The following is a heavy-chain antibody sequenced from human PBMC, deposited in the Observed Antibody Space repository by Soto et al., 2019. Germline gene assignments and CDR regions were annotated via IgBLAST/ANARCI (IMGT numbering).Heavy chain of an antibody. J-gene: IGHJ5*02. CDR2: IYYSGST. CDR3: ASQEPMTTVTSGWFDP. Sequence: SETLSLTCTVSGGSISIGDYYWSCIRQPPGKGLEWIGYIYYSGSTYYNPSLKSRVTISVDTSKNQFSLKLSSVTAADTAVYYCASQEPMTTVTSGWFDPWGQGTLVTVSS. V-gene: IGHV4-30-4*01. D-gene: IGHD4-17*01. CDR1: GGSISIGDYY.